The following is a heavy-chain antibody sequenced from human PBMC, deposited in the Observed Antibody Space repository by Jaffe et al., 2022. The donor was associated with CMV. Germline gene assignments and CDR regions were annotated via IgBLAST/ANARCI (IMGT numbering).Heavy chain of an antibody. CDR1: GGSISSYY. Sequence: QVQLQESGPGLVKPSETLSLTCTVSGGSISSYYWSWIRQPAGKGLEWIGRIYTSGSTNYNPSLKSRVTMSVDTSKNQFSLKLSSVTAADTAVYYCARDLSPNSPYYYDNEAFDIWGQGTMVTVSS. J-gene: IGHJ3*02. CDR2: IYTSGST. CDR3: ARDLSPNSPYYYDNEAFDI. V-gene: IGHV4-4*07. D-gene: IGHD3-22*01.